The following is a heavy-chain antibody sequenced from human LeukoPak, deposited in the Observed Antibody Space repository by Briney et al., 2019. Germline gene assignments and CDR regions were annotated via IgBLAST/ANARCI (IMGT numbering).Heavy chain of an antibody. D-gene: IGHD1-26*01. CDR1: GFTFSSYA. CDR2: ISSNGGST. Sequence: GGSLRLSCSASGFTFSSYAMHWVRQAPGKGLEYVSAISSNGGSTYYADSVKGRFTISRDNSKNTLYLQISSLRAEDTAVYYCCSGSYYEWFDPWGQGTLVTVSS. J-gene: IGHJ5*02. V-gene: IGHV3-64D*06. CDR3: CSGSYYEWFDP.